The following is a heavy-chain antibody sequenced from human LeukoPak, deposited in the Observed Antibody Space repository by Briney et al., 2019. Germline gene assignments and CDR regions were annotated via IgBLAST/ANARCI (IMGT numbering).Heavy chain of an antibody. V-gene: IGHV4-39*01. CDR1: GGSISSSSYY. J-gene: IGHJ3*02. D-gene: IGHD3-22*01. Sequence: SETLSLTCTVSGGSISSSSYYWGWIRQPPGKGLERIENIYYSGSTYYNPSLRSRVTISVDTSRNQFSLKLSSVTATDTAVYYCARMIGDDAFDIWGQGTMVTVSS. CDR2: IYYSGST. CDR3: ARMIGDDAFDI.